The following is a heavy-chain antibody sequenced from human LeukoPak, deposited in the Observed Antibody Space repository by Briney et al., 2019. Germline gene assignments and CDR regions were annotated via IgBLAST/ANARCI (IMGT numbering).Heavy chain of an antibody. CDR2: INHSGST. D-gene: IGHD6-19*01. V-gene: IGHV4-34*01. J-gene: IGHJ4*02. CDR3: ARGQRRIAVAGTLDY. CDR1: GFTFSSYA. Sequence: GSLRLSCAASGFTFSSYAMSWIRQPPGKGLEWIGEINHSGSTNYNPSLKSRVTISVDTSKNQFSLKLSSVTAADTAVYYCARGQRRIAVAGTLDYWGQGTLVTVSS.